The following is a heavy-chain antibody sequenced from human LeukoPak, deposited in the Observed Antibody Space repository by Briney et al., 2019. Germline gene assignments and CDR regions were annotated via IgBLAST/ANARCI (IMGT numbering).Heavy chain of an antibody. Sequence: SQTLSLTYTVSGGSISSGDYYWSWIRQPPGKGLEWIGYIYYSGSTYYNPSLKSRVTISVDTSKNQFSLKLSSVTAADTAVYYCARSPNRYCSGGSCYYDAFDIWGQGTMVTVSS. D-gene: IGHD2-15*01. J-gene: IGHJ3*02. CDR1: GGSISSGDYY. CDR3: ARSPNRYCSGGSCYYDAFDI. CDR2: IYYSGST. V-gene: IGHV4-30-4*08.